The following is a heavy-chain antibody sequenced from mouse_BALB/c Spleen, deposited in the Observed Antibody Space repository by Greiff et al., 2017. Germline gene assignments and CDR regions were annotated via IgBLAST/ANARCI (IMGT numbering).Heavy chain of an antibody. J-gene: IGHJ4*01. Sequence: QLQQPGAELVKPGALVKLSCKASGYTFTSYWMHWVKQRPGQGLEWIGEINPSNGRTNYNEKFKSKATLTVDKSSSTAYMQLSSLTSENSAVYYCARWESLYDGCWGDYWGQGTSVTVSS. D-gene: IGHD2-3*01. CDR3: ARWESLYDGCWGDY. V-gene: IGHV1S81*02. CDR1: GYTFTSYW. CDR2: INPSNGRT.